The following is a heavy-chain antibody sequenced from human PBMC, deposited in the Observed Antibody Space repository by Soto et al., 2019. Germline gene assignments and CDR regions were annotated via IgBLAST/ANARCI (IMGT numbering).Heavy chain of an antibody. CDR2: MNPNSGTA. J-gene: IGHJ5*02. V-gene: IGHV1-8*01. CDR3: ARDRPPKTYSSSLPIYNWFDP. Sequence: EPSVKVSLKPSGYTFTSYDINRVREAAGQGIDWMGWMNPNSGTAGYAQKFQGRVTMTRNTSISTAYMELSSLRSEDTAVYYCARDRPPKTYSSSLPIYNWFDPWGQGTLVTVSS. D-gene: IGHD6-13*01. CDR1: GYTFTSYD.